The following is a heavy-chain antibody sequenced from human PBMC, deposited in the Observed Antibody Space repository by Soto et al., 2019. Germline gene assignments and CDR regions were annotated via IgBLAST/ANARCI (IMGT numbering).Heavy chain of an antibody. J-gene: IGHJ6*02. CDR2: IIPIFGTA. D-gene: IGHD2-15*01. CDR3: ERAKVSYIVVAVDATYYYGMDV. CDR1: GGTFSSYA. Sequence: QVQLVQSGAEVKKPGSSVKVSCKASGGTFSSYAISWVRQAPGQGLEWMGGIIPIFGTANYAQKFQGRVTITADESTSTAYMELSSLRSEDTAVYYCERAKVSYIVVAVDATYYYGMDVWGQGTTVTVSS. V-gene: IGHV1-69*01.